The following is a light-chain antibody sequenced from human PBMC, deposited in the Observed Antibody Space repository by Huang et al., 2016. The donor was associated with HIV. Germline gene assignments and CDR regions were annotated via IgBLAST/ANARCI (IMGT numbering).Light chain of an antibody. CDR3: QQYHTTPAT. Sequence: DIVMTQSPDSLAVSLGERATINCKSSQTVLNNSNNKNSLAWDQQRPGQPPKMLIYWAATRESGVPDRFSGSGSGTDFTLTISSLQAEDVAIYYCQQYHTTPATFGQGTKLEIK. J-gene: IGKJ2*01. V-gene: IGKV4-1*01. CDR2: WAA. CDR1: QTVLNNSNNKNS.